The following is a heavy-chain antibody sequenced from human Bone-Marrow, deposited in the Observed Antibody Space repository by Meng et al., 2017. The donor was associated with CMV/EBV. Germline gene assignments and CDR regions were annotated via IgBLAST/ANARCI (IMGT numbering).Heavy chain of an antibody. Sequence: GGSLTLSCAASGFTFSSYAMSWVRQAPGKGLEWVSVIYSGGSSTYYADSVKGRFTISRDNSKNTLYLQMNSLRAEDTAVYYCAKGTSSWYDRFDYWGQGTLVTVSS. J-gene: IGHJ4*02. V-gene: IGHV3-23*03. CDR2: IYSGGSST. D-gene: IGHD6-13*01. CDR1: GFTFSSYA. CDR3: AKGTSSWYDRFDY.